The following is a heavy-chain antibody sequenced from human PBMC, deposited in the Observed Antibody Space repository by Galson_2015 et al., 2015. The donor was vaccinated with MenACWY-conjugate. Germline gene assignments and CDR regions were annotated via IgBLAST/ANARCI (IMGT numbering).Heavy chain of an antibody. Sequence: SLRLSCAASGFTFSSYAMSWVHQAPGKGLEWVSAISGSGGSTYYADSVKGRFTISRDNSKNTLYLQMNSLRAEDTAVYYCAKDGTVEGATDYFDYWGQGTLVTVSS. CDR2: ISGSGGST. CDR3: AKDGTVEGATDYFDY. CDR1: GFTFSSYA. J-gene: IGHJ4*02. V-gene: IGHV3-23*01. D-gene: IGHD1-26*01.